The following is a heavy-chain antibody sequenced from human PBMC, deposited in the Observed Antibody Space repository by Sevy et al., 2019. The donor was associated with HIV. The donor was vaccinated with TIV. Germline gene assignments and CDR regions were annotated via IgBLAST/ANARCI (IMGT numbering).Heavy chain of an antibody. D-gene: IGHD5-18*01. J-gene: IGHJ4*02. CDR2: INGDGSNP. V-gene: IGHV3-74*01. Sequence: GGSLRLSCAASGFTFSRYWMHWVRQVPGKGLVWVSRINGDGSNPLYADSVKGRFTISRDNAKNTVFLQMDSLRAEDTAVYYCARGKSGYGYGLDYWGQGTLVTVSS. CDR1: GFTFSRYW. CDR3: ARGKSGYGYGLDY.